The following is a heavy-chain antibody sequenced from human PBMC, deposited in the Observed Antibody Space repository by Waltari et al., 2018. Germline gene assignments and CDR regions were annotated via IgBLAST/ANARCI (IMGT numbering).Heavy chain of an antibody. D-gene: IGHD5-18*01. CDR3: SRSPAGYSRSDY. Sequence: EVRLEESGGGLVQPGGSLRLCCAASGVAFSSDWMHWVRQAPGKGLVWVSRIDNDGSGTTYADSVMGRFTISRDNAKNTVYLEMNSLRAEDTAVYYCSRSPAGYSRSDYWGQGTLVTVSS. V-gene: IGHV3-74*01. CDR1: GVAFSSDW. J-gene: IGHJ4*02. CDR2: IDNDGSGT.